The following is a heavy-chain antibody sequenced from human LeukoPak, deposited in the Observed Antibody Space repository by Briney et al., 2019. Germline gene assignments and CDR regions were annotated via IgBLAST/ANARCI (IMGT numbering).Heavy chain of an antibody. V-gene: IGHV3-21*01. D-gene: IGHD6-19*01. CDR1: GFTFSSYS. CDR2: ISSSSSYI. CDR3: AREEVAGSGYYYYYMDV. J-gene: IGHJ6*03. Sequence: PGGSLRLSCAASGFTFSSYSMNWVRQAPGKGLEWVSSISSSSSYIYYADSVKGRFTISRDNAKNSLYLQMNSLRAEDTAVYYCAREEVAGSGYYYYYMDVWGKGTTVTVSS.